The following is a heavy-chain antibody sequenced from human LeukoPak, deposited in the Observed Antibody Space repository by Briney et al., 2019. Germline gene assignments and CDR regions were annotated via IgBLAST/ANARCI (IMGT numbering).Heavy chain of an antibody. Sequence: PSETLSLTCTVSGGSISSYYWSWIRQPPGKGLEWIGYIYYSGSTNYNPSLKSRVTISVDTSKNQFPLKLSSVTAADTAVYYCARVGDYDILTGYPYYFDYWGQGTLVTVS. CDR1: GGSISSYY. CDR3: ARVGDYDILTGYPYYFDY. V-gene: IGHV4-59*01. J-gene: IGHJ4*02. CDR2: IYYSGST. D-gene: IGHD3-9*01.